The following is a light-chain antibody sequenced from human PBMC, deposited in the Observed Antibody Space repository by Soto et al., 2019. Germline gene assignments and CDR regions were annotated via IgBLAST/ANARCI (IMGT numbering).Light chain of an antibody. CDR1: QSVNNN. J-gene: IGKJ5*01. CDR3: QQYNKWPLT. CDR2: SAS. V-gene: IGKV3-15*01. Sequence: EIVMTQSPVTLSVSPAERATLSCTASQSVNNNVAWYQQKPGHTPRLLIYSASIGATGTPARFSGSGSGSDFTLTISSLQSEDFAVYYCQQYNKWPLTFGPGTRLEIK.